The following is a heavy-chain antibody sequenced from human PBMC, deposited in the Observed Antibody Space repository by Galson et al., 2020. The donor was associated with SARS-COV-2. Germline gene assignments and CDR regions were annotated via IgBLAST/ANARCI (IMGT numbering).Heavy chain of an antibody. D-gene: IGHD3-16*01. Sequence: ALQGESLKIFCAASGFTFSSYAMHWVRQVPGKGLVWVSGINRDGTTTNYAYSVKGRFTISRDNAKNRLYLQMDSLRVEDTAVYYCAGQFSRGGPWGQGTLVTVSS. CDR3: AGQFSRGGP. J-gene: IGHJ5*02. V-gene: IGHV3-74*01. CDR1: GFTFSSYA. CDR2: INRDGTTT.